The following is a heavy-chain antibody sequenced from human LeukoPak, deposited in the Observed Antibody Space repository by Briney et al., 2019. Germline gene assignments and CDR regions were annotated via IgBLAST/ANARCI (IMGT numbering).Heavy chain of an antibody. CDR3: ARDQNSSLGPFDY. V-gene: IGHV4-4*07. CDR2: IYTSGST. D-gene: IGHD6-13*01. J-gene: IGHJ4*02. Sequence: SETLSLTCAVSGGSISSYYWSWVRQPAGKGLGWIGRIYTSGSTNYNPSLKSRVTMSVDTSKNQFSLKLSSVTAADTAVYYCARDQNSSLGPFDYWGQGTLVTVSS. CDR1: GGSISSYY.